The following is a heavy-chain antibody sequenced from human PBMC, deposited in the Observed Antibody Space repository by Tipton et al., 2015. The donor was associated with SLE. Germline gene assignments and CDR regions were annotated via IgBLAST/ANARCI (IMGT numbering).Heavy chain of an antibody. D-gene: IGHD3-10*01. CDR3: ARASPTGEPRAGVHFDY. CDR1: GGSISSYY. CDR2: IYYSGST. V-gene: IGHV4-59*01. J-gene: IGHJ4*02. Sequence: TLSLTCTVSGGSISSYYWSWIRQPPGKGLEWIGHIYYSGSTNYNPSLKSRVTISVDTSKNQFSLKLSSVTAADTAVYYCARASPTGEPRAGVHFDYWGQGTLVTVSS.